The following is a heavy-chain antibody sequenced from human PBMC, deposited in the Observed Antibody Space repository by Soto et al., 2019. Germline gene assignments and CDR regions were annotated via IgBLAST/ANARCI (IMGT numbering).Heavy chain of an antibody. CDR1: GYAFSSYA. CDR2: INIGSGNT. CDR3: ARDGGDCGYRLIYSYYIGLDV. Sequence: QVQLVQSGAEEKKPGASVKVSCKASGYAFSSYAMHWVRQAPGQGLEWMGWINIGSGNTEYSQNFQDRITITRDTSASTVYMELSSLRSEDTAVYYCARDGGDCGYRLIYSYYIGLDVWGQGTTVSVSS. J-gene: IGHJ6*02. V-gene: IGHV1-3*05. D-gene: IGHD2-21*02.